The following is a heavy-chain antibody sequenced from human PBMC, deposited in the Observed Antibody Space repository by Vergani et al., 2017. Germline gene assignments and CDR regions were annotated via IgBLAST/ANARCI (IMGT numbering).Heavy chain of an antibody. Sequence: QVQLVQSGAEVKKPGSSVKVSCKASGGTFSSYAISWVRQAPGQGLEWMGGIIPIFGTANYAQKFQGRVTTTADESTSTAYMELSSLRSEDTAVYYCARXRPNIPPYCSSTSCTYRGWYFDLWGRGTLVTVSS. J-gene: IGHJ2*01. D-gene: IGHD2-2*01. CDR1: GGTFSSYA. V-gene: IGHV1-69*01. CDR3: ARXRPNIPPYCSSTSCTYRGWYFDL. CDR2: IIPIFGTA.